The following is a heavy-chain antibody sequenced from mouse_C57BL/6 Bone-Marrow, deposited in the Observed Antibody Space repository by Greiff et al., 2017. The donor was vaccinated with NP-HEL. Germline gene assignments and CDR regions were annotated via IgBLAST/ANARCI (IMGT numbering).Heavy chain of an antibody. J-gene: IGHJ1*03. Sequence: QVQLKQSGAELAKPGASVKLSCKASGYTFTSYWMHWVKQRPGQGLEWIGYINPSSGYTKYNQKFKDKATLTADKSSSTAYMQLSSLTYEDSAVYYCAKGGVTTYFDVWGTGTTVTVSS. CDR2: INPSSGYT. D-gene: IGHD2-2*01. V-gene: IGHV1-7*01. CDR3: AKGGVTTYFDV. CDR1: GYTFTSYW.